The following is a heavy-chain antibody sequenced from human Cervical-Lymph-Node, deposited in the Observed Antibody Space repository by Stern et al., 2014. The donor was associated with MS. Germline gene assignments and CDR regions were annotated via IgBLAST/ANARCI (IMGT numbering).Heavy chain of an antibody. CDR2: INTDGSSP. CDR1: GFTFDSYS. V-gene: IGHV3-74*01. Sequence: EVQLVESGGGLVQPGGSLRLFWAASGFTFDSYSMHWVRQVPGKGLVWVSRINTDGSSPRYADSVKGRFTISRDNAKNMLYLEMNSLRAEDTAVYYCSGSNWYFFDYWGQGTLVTVSS. CDR3: SGSNWYFFDY. J-gene: IGHJ4*02. D-gene: IGHD6-13*01.